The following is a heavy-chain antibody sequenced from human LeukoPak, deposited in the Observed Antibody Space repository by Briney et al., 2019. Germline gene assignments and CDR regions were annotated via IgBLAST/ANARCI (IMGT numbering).Heavy chain of an antibody. CDR2: ISAYNGNT. V-gene: IGHV1-18*01. J-gene: IGHJ5*02. D-gene: IGHD3-9*01. CDR3: ARTYDILTGPRWFDP. CDR1: GYTFTSYG. Sequence: GASVKVSCKASGYTFTSYGISWVRQATGQGLEWMGWISAYNGNTNYAQKLQGRVTMTTDTSTSTAYMELRCLRSDDTAVYYCARTYDILTGPRWFDPWGQGTLVTVSS.